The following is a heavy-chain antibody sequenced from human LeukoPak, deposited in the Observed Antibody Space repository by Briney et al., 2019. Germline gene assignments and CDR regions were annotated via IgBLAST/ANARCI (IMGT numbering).Heavy chain of an antibody. CDR1: GFTFSSSW. J-gene: IGHJ4*02. V-gene: IGHV3-74*01. Sequence: GGSLRLSCAASGFTFSSSWMHWVRQAPGKGLVWVSRINDDGSIADYADSVKGRFTISRDNAKNTLYLQMNSLRAEDTAVYYCATDVPAVTIFGYGGQGTLVTVSS. CDR2: INDDGSIA. D-gene: IGHD2-2*01. CDR3: ATDVPAVTIFGY.